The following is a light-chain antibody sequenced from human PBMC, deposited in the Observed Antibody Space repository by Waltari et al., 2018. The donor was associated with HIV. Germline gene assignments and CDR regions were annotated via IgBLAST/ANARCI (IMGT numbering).Light chain of an antibody. CDR2: EVN. CDR1: SNDIGPYNY. J-gene: IGLJ6*01. CDR3: SSYAGSGNLLL. V-gene: IGLV2-8*01. Sequence: QSALPQPPAASGSPGQSVTLSCTGTSNDIGPYNYVSWYQQYPDKAPRRLIYEVNKGPSGVPGRFAGSKSGNTASLTVSGLQAEDEAEYYCSSYAGSGNLLLFGGGTKVTVL.